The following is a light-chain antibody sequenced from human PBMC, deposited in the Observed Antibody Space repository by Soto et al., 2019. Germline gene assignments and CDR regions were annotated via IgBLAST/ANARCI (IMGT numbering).Light chain of an antibody. J-gene: IGLJ2*01. Sequence: QSALTQPPSASGSPGQSVTISCTGTSSDDGGYNYVSWYQQHPGKAPKLMIYEVSKRPSGVPDRFSGSKSGNTASLTVSGLQADDEAEYYCSSYAGSNNLGVFGGWTKLTVL. V-gene: IGLV2-8*01. CDR1: SSDDGGYNY. CDR2: EVS. CDR3: SSYAGSNNLGV.